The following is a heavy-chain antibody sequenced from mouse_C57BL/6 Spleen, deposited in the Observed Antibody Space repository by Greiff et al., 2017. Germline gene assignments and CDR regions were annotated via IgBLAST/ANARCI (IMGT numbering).Heavy chain of an antibody. J-gene: IGHJ4*01. CDR3: TDYDGAMDY. CDR2: IRNKANHHAT. V-gene: IGHV6-6*01. Sequence: DVMLVASGGGLVQPGGSMKLSCAASGFTFSDAWMDWVRQSPEKGLEWVAEIRNKANHHATYYAESVKGRFTISRDDSKSSVYLQMNSLRAEDTGIYYCTDYDGAMDYWGQGTSVTVSS. CDR1: GFTFSDAW. D-gene: IGHD2-4*01.